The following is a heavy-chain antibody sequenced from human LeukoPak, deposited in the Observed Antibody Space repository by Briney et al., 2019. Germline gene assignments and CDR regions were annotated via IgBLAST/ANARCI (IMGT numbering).Heavy chain of an antibody. V-gene: IGHV4-59*01. D-gene: IGHD6-19*01. J-gene: IGHJ4*02. CDR1: GGSISSYY. CDR2: IYYSGST. CDR3: ARFGSSGWYMASDDY. Sequence: SETRSLTCTVSGGSISSYYWSWIRQPPGRGLEWIGYIYYSGSTNYNPSLKSRVAISVDTSKNQFSLKLSSVTAADTAVYYCARFGSSGWYMASDDYWGQGTLVTVSS.